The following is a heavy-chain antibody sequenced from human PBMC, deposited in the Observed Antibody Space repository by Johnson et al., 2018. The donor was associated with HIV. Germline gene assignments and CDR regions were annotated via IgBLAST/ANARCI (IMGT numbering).Heavy chain of an antibody. V-gene: IGHV3-30-3*01. Sequence: QVQLVESGGGVVQPGRSLRLSCAASRFIFNNYAMHWVRQAPGKGLEWVTVISYDESNKYYAASVKGRFTISRDNSNNTVSLQMNSRRAEDTAVYYCARDFDSRSWPGTDAFDVWGQGTVVTVSS. J-gene: IGHJ3*01. CDR1: RFIFNNYA. D-gene: IGHD6-13*01. CDR3: ARDFDSRSWPGTDAFDV. CDR2: ISYDESNK.